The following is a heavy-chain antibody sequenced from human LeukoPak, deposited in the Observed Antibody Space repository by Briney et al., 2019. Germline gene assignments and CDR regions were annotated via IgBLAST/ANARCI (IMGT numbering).Heavy chain of an antibody. D-gene: IGHD1-26*01. J-gene: IGHJ6*02. Sequence: PSETLSLTCTVSGGSISSYYWSWIRQPPGKGLEWIGYIYYSGSTNYNPSLKSRVTISVDTSKNQFSLKLSSVTAADTAVYYCARMVGATGGYYYYYYGMDVWGQGTTVTVSS. CDR2: IYYSGST. CDR1: GGSISSYY. V-gene: IGHV4-59*12. CDR3: ARMVGATGGYYYYYYGMDV.